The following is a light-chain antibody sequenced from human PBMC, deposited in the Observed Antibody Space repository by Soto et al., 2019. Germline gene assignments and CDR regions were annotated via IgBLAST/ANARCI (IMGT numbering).Light chain of an antibody. V-gene: IGKV1-33*01. CDR2: DAS. J-gene: IGKJ4*01. CDR1: QGISRW. CDR3: QQYYDLPLT. Sequence: DIQMTQSPSTLSASVGDRVTITCRASQGISRWLAWYQQKAGKAPNLLICDASNLETGVPSRFSGSGSGTDFTLTISGLQPEDIATYYCQQYYDLPLTFGGGTRVEIK.